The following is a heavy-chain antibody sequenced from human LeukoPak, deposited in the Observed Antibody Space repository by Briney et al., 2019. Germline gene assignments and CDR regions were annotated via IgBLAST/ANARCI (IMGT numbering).Heavy chain of an antibody. Sequence: SETLSLTCTVSGGSISSGSYYWSWIRQPAGKGLEWIGRIYTSGSTHYNPSLKSRVTISVDTSKNRFSLKLTSVTAADTAVYYCARQTGSGLFILPGGQGTLVTVSS. D-gene: IGHD3/OR15-3a*01. J-gene: IGHJ4*02. CDR2: IYTSGST. V-gene: IGHV4-61*02. CDR3: ARQTGSGLFILP. CDR1: GGSISSGSYY.